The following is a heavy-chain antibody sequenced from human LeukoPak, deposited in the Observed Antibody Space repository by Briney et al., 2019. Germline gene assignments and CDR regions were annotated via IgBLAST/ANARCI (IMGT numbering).Heavy chain of an antibody. CDR1: GFTFSSYS. V-gene: IGHV3-53*01. Sequence: PGGSLRLSCAASGFTFSSYSMSWVRQAPGKGLEWVSVIYSGGSTYYADSVKGRFTISRDNSKNTLYLQMNSLRAEDTAVYYCARDTPPIYYGSGSYGDAFDIWGQGTMVTVSS. CDR2: IYSGGST. D-gene: IGHD3-10*01. J-gene: IGHJ3*02. CDR3: ARDTPPIYYGSGSYGDAFDI.